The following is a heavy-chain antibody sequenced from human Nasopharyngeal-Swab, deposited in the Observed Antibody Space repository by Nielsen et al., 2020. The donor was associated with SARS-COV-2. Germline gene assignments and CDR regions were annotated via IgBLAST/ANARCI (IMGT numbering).Heavy chain of an antibody. D-gene: IGHD1-14*01. Sequence: SVKVSCKTSGGTFSSDAISWLRQAPGQGLEWMGRTIPILGIANNEQKFQGRVTITADKSTSTAYMELSSLISEETAVYYCASGITGAAFDIWGQGTMVTVSS. CDR1: GGTFSSDA. CDR3: ASGITGAAFDI. CDR2: TIPILGIA. V-gene: IGHV1-69*04. J-gene: IGHJ3*02.